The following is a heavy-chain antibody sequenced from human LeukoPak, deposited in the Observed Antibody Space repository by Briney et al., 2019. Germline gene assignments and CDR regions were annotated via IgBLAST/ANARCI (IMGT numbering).Heavy chain of an antibody. Sequence: PGGSLRLSCTTSGFNFRAYWMGWVRQAPGKGLEWIGEINHSGSTNYNPSLKSRLTISVDTSKSQFSLRLSSVTAADTAVYYCARRSELTIFGVVMEYYFDYWGQGTLVTVSS. D-gene: IGHD3-3*01. V-gene: IGHV4-34*01. CDR1: GFNFRAYW. CDR3: ARRSELTIFGVVMEYYFDY. CDR2: INHSGST. J-gene: IGHJ4*02.